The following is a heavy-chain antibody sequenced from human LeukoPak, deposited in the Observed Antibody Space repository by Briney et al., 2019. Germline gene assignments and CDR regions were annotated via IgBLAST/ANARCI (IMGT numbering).Heavy chain of an antibody. D-gene: IGHD2-21*02. CDR2: IKQDGREK. Sequence: GGSLRLSCAASGFTFSRYWMSWVRQAPGKGLEWVANIKQDGREKYYVDSVKGRFTISRDNAKNSLYLQMNSLRAEDTAVYYCARHGGDFGDAFDIWGQGTMVTVSS. J-gene: IGHJ3*02. V-gene: IGHV3-7*01. CDR3: ARHGGDFGDAFDI. CDR1: GFTFSRYW.